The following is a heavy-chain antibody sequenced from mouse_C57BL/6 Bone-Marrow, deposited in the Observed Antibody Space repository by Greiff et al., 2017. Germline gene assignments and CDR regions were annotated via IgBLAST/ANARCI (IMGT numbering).Heavy chain of an antibody. V-gene: IGHV4-1*01. CDR3: AREVIYYGNYYAMDY. CDR1: GIDFSRYW. CDR2: INPDSSTI. D-gene: IGHD2-1*01. J-gene: IGHJ4*01. Sequence: DVQLQESGGGLVQPGGSLKLSCAASGIDFSRYWMSWVRRAPGKGLEWIGEINPDSSTINYAPSLKDKFIISRDNAKNTLYLQMSKVRSEDTALYYCAREVIYYGNYYAMDYWGQGTSVTVSS.